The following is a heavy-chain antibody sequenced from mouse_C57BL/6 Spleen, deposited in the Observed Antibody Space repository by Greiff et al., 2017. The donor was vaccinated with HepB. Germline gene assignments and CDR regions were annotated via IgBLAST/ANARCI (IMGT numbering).Heavy chain of an antibody. V-gene: IGHV1-69*01. D-gene: IGHD1-1*01. Sequence: QVQLKQPGAALVMPGASVQLSCKASGYTFTSYWMHWVKQRPGQGLEWIGEIDPSDSYTNYNQKFKGKSTLTVDKSSSTAYMQLSSLTSEDSAVYYCARRRTVFHYWGEGTTLTVSS. CDR1: GYTFTSYW. J-gene: IGHJ2*01. CDR2: IDPSDSYT. CDR3: ARRRTVFHY.